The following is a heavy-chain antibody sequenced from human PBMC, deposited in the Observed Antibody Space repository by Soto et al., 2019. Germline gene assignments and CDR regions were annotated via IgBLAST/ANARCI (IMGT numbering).Heavy chain of an antibody. CDR3: ARLHCDSPNCVPLDP. J-gene: IGHJ5*02. CDR2: MYYSGTS. V-gene: IGHV4-39*01. Sequence: SETLSLTCPVSGASFSVDTYCWGWFRQPPGKGLEWIGSMYYSGTSSYNPSLKSRVSMSVDTSKKQLSLRLTSVTAADTAVYYCARLHCDSPNCVPLDPWGQGTLVTVSS. CDR1: GASFSVDTYC. D-gene: IGHD3-22*01.